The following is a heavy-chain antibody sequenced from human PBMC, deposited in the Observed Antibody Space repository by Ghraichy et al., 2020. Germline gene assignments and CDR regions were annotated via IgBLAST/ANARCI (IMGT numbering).Heavy chain of an antibody. Sequence: GGSLRLSCAASGFTFSSYEMNWVRQAPGKGLEWVSYISSSGSTIYYADSVKGRFTISRDNAKNSLYLQMNSLRAEDTAVYYCAVGVGATIAGLGHFDYWGQGTLVTVSS. CDR3: AVGVGATIAGLGHFDY. D-gene: IGHD1-26*01. CDR1: GFTFSSYE. CDR2: ISSSGSTI. J-gene: IGHJ4*02. V-gene: IGHV3-48*03.